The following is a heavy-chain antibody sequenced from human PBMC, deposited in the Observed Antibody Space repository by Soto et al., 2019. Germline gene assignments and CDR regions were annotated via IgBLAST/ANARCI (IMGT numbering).Heavy chain of an antibody. CDR2: ISDYNGNT. CDR1: GYTFTSYG. Sequence: QVQLVQSGAAVKKPGASVKVSCKASGYTFTSYGISWVRQVPGQGLEWMGWISDYNGNTHYVEKFQGRVTMTTDTSTTTAYMELRSLSSDDTAVYSCARVHCSGDGCYFVDYWGQGTLVTVSS. J-gene: IGHJ4*02. D-gene: IGHD2-15*01. V-gene: IGHV1-18*01. CDR3: ARVHCSGDGCYFVDY.